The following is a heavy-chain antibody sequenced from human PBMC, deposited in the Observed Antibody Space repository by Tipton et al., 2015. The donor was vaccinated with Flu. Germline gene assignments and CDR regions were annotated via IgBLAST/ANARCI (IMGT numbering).Heavy chain of an antibody. CDR1: GYTFTSYG. CDR2: ISAYNGNT. V-gene: IGHV1-18*04. D-gene: IGHD2-15*01. J-gene: IGHJ6*03. CDR3: ARHIVVVVAAMDYYYYMDV. Sequence: QLVQSGAEVKKPGASVKVSCKASGYTFTSYGISWVRQAPGQGLEWMGWISAYNGNTNYAQKLQGRVTMTTDTSTSTAYMELRSLRSDDTAVYYCARHIVVVVAAMDYYYYMDVWGKGTTVTVSS.